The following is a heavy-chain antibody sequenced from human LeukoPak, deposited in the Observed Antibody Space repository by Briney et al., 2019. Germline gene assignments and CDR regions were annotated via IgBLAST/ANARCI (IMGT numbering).Heavy chain of an antibody. CDR3: ARAAILGYFDY. CDR2: IYYSGST. D-gene: IGHD3-3*01. J-gene: IGHJ4*02. CDR1: GGSISSGDYY. V-gene: IGHV4-30-4*01. Sequence: SETLSLTCTVSGGSISSGDYYWSWIRQPPGKGLEWIGYIYYSGSTYYNPPLKSRVTISVDTSKNQFSLKLSSVTAADTAVYYCARAAILGYFDYWGQGTLVTVSS.